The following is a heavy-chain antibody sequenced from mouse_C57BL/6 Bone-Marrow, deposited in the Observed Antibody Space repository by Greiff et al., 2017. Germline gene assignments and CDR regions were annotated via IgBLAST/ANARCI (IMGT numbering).Heavy chain of an antibody. D-gene: IGHD1-1*02. V-gene: IGHV1-18*01. Sequence: VHVKQSGPELVKPGASVKIPCKASGYTFTDYNMDWVKQSHGKSLEWIGEINPNNGGTIYNQKFKGKATLTVDKSSSTAYMELRSLTSEDTAVYYCARWDGGYRYFDYWGKGTTLTVSS. CDR2: INPNNGGT. CDR3: ARWDGGYRYFDY. J-gene: IGHJ2*01. CDR1: GYTFTDYN.